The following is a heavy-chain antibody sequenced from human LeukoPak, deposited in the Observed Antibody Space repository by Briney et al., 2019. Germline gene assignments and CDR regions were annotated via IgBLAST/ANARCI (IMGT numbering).Heavy chain of an antibody. J-gene: IGHJ4*02. V-gene: IGHV1-69*04. Sequence: ASVKVSCKASGGTFSSYAISWVRQAPGQGLEWMGRIIPILGIADYAQKFQGRVTITADKSTSTAYMELSSLRSEDTAVYYCAVLVGATNFDYWGQGTLVTVSS. CDR1: GGTFSSYA. D-gene: IGHD1-26*01. CDR2: IIPILGIA. CDR3: AVLVGATNFDY.